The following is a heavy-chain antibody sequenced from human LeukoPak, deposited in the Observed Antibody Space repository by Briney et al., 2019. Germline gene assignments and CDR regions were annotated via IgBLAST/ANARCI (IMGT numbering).Heavy chain of an antibody. V-gene: IGHV4-61*02. J-gene: IGHJ4*02. CDR3: ARSWIGIAGTRRPFDY. CDR2: IYTSGST. Sequence: PSETLSLTCTVSGGSISSGSYYWSWIRQPAGKGLEWIGRIYTSGSTNYNPSRKSRVTISVDTSKNQFSLKLSSVTAADTAVYYCARSWIGIAGTRRPFDYWGQGTLVTVSS. CDR1: GGSISSGSYY. D-gene: IGHD1-20*01.